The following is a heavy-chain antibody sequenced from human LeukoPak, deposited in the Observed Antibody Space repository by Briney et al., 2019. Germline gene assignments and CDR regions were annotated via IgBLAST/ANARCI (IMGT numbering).Heavy chain of an antibody. CDR2: IYYSGST. J-gene: IGHJ5*02. V-gene: IGHV4-39*07. D-gene: IGHD6-13*01. CDR3: ARGSQSSSSSWYGYRGWFDP. CDR1: GGSISSSSYY. Sequence: SETLSLTCTVSGGSISSSSYYWGWIRQPPGKGLEWIGSIYYSGSTYYNPSLKSRVTISVDTSKNQFSLKLSSVTAADTAVYYCARGSQSSSSSWYGYRGWFDPWGQGTLVTVSS.